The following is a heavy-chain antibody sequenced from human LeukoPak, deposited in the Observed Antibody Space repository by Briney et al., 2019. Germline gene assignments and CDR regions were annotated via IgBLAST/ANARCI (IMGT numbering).Heavy chain of an antibody. CDR1: GFTFRSHA. Sequence: PGGSLRLSCAGSGFTFRSHAMSWVRQAPEKGLEFVSGIYENGGTTYYADSVKGRFSISRDNSKNTLYLQMNSLRAEDTAVYYCARKGYYDRSGYYFFDYWGQGTLVTVSS. D-gene: IGHD3-22*01. CDR2: IYENGGTT. V-gene: IGHV3-23*01. J-gene: IGHJ4*02. CDR3: ARKGYYDRSGYYFFDY.